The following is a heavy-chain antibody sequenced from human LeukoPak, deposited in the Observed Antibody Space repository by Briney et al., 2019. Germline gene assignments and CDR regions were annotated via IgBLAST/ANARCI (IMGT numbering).Heavy chain of an antibody. CDR3: ARGPDIFTAFSPDF. D-gene: IGHD3-9*01. Sequence: PGGSLRLSCAASGFTFSTYSMNWVRQAQGKGLEWVSSISNSGTYIYYADSVKGRFTLSRDNAKNSLYLQMDSLRAEDTAVYYCARGPDIFTAFSPDFWGQGTLVTVSS. CDR1: GFTFSTYS. V-gene: IGHV3-21*01. CDR2: ISNSGTYI. J-gene: IGHJ4*02.